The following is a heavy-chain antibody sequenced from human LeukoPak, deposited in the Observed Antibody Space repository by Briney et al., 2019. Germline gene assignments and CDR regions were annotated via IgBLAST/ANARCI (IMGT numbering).Heavy chain of an antibody. J-gene: IGHJ4*02. CDR2: IFQSGST. CDR1: GGSISSGAYS. V-gene: IGHV4-30-2*01. Sequence: SETLSLTCTVSGGSISSGAYSWNWIRKPPGKGLEWIGYIFQSGSTYYNPSLKSRVTVSVDRSRNQFSLKLTSVTAADTAVYYCARERGGSGNYSYFDFWGQGTLATVSS. CDR3: ARERGGSGNYSYFDF. D-gene: IGHD3-10*01.